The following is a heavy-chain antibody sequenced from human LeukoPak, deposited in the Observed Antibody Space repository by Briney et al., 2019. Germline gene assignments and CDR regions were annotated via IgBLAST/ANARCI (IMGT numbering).Heavy chain of an antibody. V-gene: IGHV3-30-3*01. J-gene: IGHJ4*02. CDR3: ARDLYYDSSGYYFVYFDY. D-gene: IGHD3-22*01. CDR1: GFTFSSYA. CDR2: ISYDGSNK. Sequence: PGGSLRLSCAASGFTFSSYAMHWVRQAPGKGLEWVAVISYDGSNKYYADSVKGRFTISRDNSKNTLYLQMNSLRAEDTAVYYCARDLYYDSSGYYFVYFDYWGQGTLVTVSS.